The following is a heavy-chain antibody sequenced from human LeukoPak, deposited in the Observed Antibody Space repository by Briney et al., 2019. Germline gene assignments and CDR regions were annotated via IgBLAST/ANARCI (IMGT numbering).Heavy chain of an antibody. V-gene: IGHV4-61*01. J-gene: IGHJ4*02. CDR3: ARGDSSVGDY. D-gene: IGHD6-6*01. CDR1: GYSISSGYY. CDR2: IYYSGST. Sequence: SETLSLTCTVSGYSISSGYYWGWIRQPPGKGLEWIGYIYYSGSTNYNPSLKSRVTISVDTSKNQSSLKLSSVTAADTAVYYCARGDSSVGDYWGQGTLVTVSS.